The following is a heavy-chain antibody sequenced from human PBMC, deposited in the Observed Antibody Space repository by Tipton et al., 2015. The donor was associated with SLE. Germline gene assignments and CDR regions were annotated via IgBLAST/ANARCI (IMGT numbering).Heavy chain of an antibody. Sequence: TLSLTCTVSGGSISSGGYYWSWIRQHPGKGLEWIGYIYYSGSTYYNPSLKSRVTISVDTFKNQFSLKLSSVTAADTAVYYCARDPAARRGMDVWGQGTTVTVSS. V-gene: IGHV4-31*03. CDR1: GGSISSGGYY. D-gene: IGHD6-6*01. J-gene: IGHJ6*02. CDR3: ARDPAARRGMDV. CDR2: IYYSGST.